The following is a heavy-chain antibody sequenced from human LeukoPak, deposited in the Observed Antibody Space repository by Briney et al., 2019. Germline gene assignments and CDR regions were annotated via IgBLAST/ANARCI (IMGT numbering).Heavy chain of an antibody. D-gene: IGHD5-18*01. CDR3: AKGSSGYIYGDY. J-gene: IGHJ4*02. CDR2: ISGGSDGT. V-gene: IGHV3-23*01. CDR1: GFTFINYA. Sequence: PGGSLRLSCAASGFTFINYAMSWVRQAPGMGLEWVSGISGGSDGTYYADSVKGRFIISRDNSKNTLYLQMNSLRAEDTAIYYCAKGSSGYIYGDYWGQGTLVTVSS.